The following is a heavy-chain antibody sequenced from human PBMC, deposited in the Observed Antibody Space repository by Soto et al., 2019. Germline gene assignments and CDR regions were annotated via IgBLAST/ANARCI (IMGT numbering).Heavy chain of an antibody. CDR3: ASLDTAMVGGGN. V-gene: IGHV3-48*01. D-gene: IGHD5-18*01. CDR2: ISSSSSSTI. Sequence: PGGSLRLSCAASGFTFSSYSMNWVRQAPGKGLEWVSYISSSSSSTIYYADSVKGRFTISRDNAKNSIYLQMNSLRADDTAVYYCASLDTAMVGGGNWGQGTLVTVSS. CDR1: GFTFSSYS. J-gene: IGHJ4*02.